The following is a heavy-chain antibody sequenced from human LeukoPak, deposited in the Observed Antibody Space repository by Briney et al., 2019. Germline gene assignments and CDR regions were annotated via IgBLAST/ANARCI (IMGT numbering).Heavy chain of an antibody. V-gene: IGHV3-30-3*01. CDR1: GFTFSSYA. Sequence: GGSLRLSCAASGFTFSSYAMHWVRQAPGKGLEWVAIISYDGSNKYYADSVKGRFTISRDHSTHTLYLQMNSLRVEDMAVYYCARETVLLWFGGVGVAFDLWGQGTMVTVSS. CDR2: ISYDGSNK. D-gene: IGHD3-10*01. J-gene: IGHJ3*01. CDR3: ARETVLLWFGGVGVAFDL.